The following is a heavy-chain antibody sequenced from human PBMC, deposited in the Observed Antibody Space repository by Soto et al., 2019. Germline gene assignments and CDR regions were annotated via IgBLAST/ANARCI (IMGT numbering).Heavy chain of an antibody. D-gene: IGHD2-15*01. V-gene: IGHV4-59*01. CDR3: TRRQGSYLDQ. J-gene: IGHJ4*02. Sequence: QVQLQESGPGLVKPSGPLSLNCTVSGGSISSFYWSWVPQTQGKGLEWIGYISDSGSTNYNPSLNSRVTISVDTSKKQFSLKLTSVTTADTAVYYCTRRQGSYLDQWGQGTLVTVSS. CDR1: GGSISSFY. CDR2: ISDSGST.